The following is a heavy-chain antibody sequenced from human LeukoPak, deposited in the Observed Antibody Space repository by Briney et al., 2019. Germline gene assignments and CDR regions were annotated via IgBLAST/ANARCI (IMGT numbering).Heavy chain of an antibody. CDR3: ARVRAHYYDSSGYLDYFDY. V-gene: IGHV1-2*02. D-gene: IGHD3-22*01. J-gene: IGHJ4*02. CDR2: INPNSGGT. CDR1: GYTFTGYY. Sequence: GASVKVSCKASGYTFTGYYMHWVRQAPGQGLEWMGWINPNSGGTNYAQKFQSRVTMTRDTSISTAYMELSRLRSDDTAVYYCARVRAHYYDSSGYLDYFDYWGQGTLVTVSS.